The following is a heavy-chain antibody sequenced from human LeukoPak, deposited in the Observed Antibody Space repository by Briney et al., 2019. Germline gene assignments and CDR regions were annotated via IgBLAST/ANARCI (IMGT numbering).Heavy chain of an antibody. CDR1: GYTFTGYY. V-gene: IGHV1-2*02. CDR2: INPNSGGT. D-gene: IGHD2-2*01. J-gene: IGHJ3*02. CDR3: ASEHTYKYALDALDI. Sequence: ASVKVSCKASGYTFTGYYMHWVRQAPGQGLEWMGWINPNSGGTNYAQKFQGRVTMTRDTSISTAYMELSRLRSDDTAVYYCASEHTYKYALDALDIWGQGTMVTVSS.